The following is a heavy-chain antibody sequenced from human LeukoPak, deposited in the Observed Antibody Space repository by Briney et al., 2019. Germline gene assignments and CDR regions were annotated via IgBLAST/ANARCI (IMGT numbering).Heavy chain of an antibody. CDR3: AAKAAAGTATFDY. CDR1: GYTFTGYY. V-gene: IGHV1-2*02. J-gene: IGHJ4*02. Sequence: ASVKVSCKASGYTFTGYYMHWVRQAPGQGLEWMGWINPNSGGTNYAQKFQGRVTMTRDTSISTAYMELGRLRSDDTAVYYCAAKAAAGTATFDYWGQGTLVTVSS. D-gene: IGHD6-13*01. CDR2: INPNSGGT.